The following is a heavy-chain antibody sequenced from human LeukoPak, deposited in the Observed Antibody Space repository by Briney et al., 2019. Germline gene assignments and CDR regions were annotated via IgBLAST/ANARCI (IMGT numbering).Heavy chain of an antibody. V-gene: IGHV1-2*02. J-gene: IGHJ4*02. CDR3: ARVRLRGCGGFSD. CDR2: INPNSGGT. CDR1: GYTFTGYY. D-gene: IGHD3-10*01. Sequence: ASVNASCKASGYTFTGYYMHRVRQAPGQGLDWMGWINPNSGGTNYAQKFQGRVTMTRDTSISTAYMELSWLRSDDTAVYFCARVRLRGCGGFSDWGQGTLVSVSS.